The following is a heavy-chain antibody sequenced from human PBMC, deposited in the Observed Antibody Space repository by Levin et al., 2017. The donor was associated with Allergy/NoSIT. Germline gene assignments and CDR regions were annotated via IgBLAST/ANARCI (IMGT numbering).Heavy chain of an antibody. D-gene: IGHD4/OR15-4a*01. CDR1: GFTLSDYW. CDR2: INSDGTST. Sequence: LPGGSLRLSCAASGFTLSDYWMHWVRQAPGKGLVWVSRINSDGTSTNYADSVKGRFTISRDNAKNTLFLQMSSLRAEDTAVYYCTRVPRATMVLNYGMDVWGQGTTVTVSS. CDR3: TRVPRATMVLNYGMDV. V-gene: IGHV3-74*01. J-gene: IGHJ6*02.